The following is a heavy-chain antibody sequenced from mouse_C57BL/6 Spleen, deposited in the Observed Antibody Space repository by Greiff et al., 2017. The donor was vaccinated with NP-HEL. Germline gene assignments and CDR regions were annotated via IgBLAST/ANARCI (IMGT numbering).Heavy chain of an antibody. Sequence: DVKLQESGPGLVKPSQSLSLTCSVTGYSITSGYYWNWIRQFPGNKLEWMGYISYDGSNNYNPSLKNRISITRDTSKNQFFLKLNSVTTEDTATYYCAKEGLYYDYDGWYAMDYWGQGTSVTVSS. CDR1: GYSITSGYY. V-gene: IGHV3-6*01. CDR3: AKEGLYYDYDGWYAMDY. CDR2: ISYDGSN. J-gene: IGHJ4*01. D-gene: IGHD2-4*01.